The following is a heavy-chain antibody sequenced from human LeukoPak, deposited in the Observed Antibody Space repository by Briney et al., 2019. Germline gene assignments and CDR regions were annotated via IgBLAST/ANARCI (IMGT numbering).Heavy chain of an antibody. CDR3: ARTTEGGYTYGYFYYYYMDV. CDR1: GGSISSYY. Sequence: SETLSLTCTVSGGSISSYYWNWIRQPPGKGLEWIAYIYYSGNTNYNPSLKSRVTISVDTSKNQFSLKLTSVTAADTAVYYCARTTEGGYTYGYFYYYYMDVWGKGTTVTISS. V-gene: IGHV4-59*01. CDR2: IYYSGNT. J-gene: IGHJ6*03. D-gene: IGHD5-18*01.